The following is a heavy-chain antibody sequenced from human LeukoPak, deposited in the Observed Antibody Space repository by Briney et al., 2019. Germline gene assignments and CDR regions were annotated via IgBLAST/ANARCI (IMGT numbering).Heavy chain of an antibody. J-gene: IGHJ4*02. D-gene: IGHD3-22*01. CDR3: AKDGYSSGPIDY. CDR1: GFTFSSYA. CDR2: ISGSGGST. V-gene: IGHV3-23*01. Sequence: PGGSLRLSCAASGFTFSSYAMSWDRQAPGRGLEWVSAISGSGGSTYYADAVKGRFTISRDNSKNTLYLQMNSLRAEDTAVYYCAKDGYSSGPIDYWGQGTLVTVSS.